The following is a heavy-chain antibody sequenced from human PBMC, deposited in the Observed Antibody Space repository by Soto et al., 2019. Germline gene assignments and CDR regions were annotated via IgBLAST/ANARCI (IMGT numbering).Heavy chain of an antibody. J-gene: IGHJ5*02. CDR2: MYNTGST. Sequence: SETLSLTCTVSGGSISGYYWSWIRQPPGKGLEWIGYMYNTGSTVYNPSFKSRVTISVDTSKNQFSLKLSSVTAADTAVYYCARNSGYEGLRFVPWCQGTLVTVSS. V-gene: IGHV4-59*08. D-gene: IGHD5-12*01. CDR3: ARNSGYEGLRFVP. CDR1: GGSISGYY.